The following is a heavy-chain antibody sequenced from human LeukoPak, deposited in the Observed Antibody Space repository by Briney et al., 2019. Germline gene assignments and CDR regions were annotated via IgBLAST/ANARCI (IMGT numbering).Heavy chain of an antibody. Sequence: PSETLSLTCTVSGGSISSYYWSRLRQPPGKGLEWIGYIYYSGSTNYNPSLKSRVTISVDTSKNQFSLKLSSVTAADTAVYYCARRIPIGGTSTNWFDPWGQGTLVTVSS. CDR1: GGSISSYY. CDR3: ARRIPIGGTSTNWFDP. V-gene: IGHV4-59*08. D-gene: IGHD3-16*01. CDR2: IYYSGST. J-gene: IGHJ5*02.